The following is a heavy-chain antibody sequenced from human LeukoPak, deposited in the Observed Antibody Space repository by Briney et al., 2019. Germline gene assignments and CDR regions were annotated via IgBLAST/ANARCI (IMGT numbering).Heavy chain of an antibody. V-gene: IGHV3-23*01. CDR3: AREEFWSGHQ. J-gene: IGHJ4*02. CDR1: GFTFSSYA. D-gene: IGHD3-3*01. Sequence: GGSLRLSCVASGFTFSSYAMSWVRQAPGKGLEWVATIDSGGGSTHYADSVRGRFTISRDNSKNTLYLQMNSLRAEDTAVYYCAREEFWSGHQWGQGTLVTVSS. CDR2: IDSGGGST.